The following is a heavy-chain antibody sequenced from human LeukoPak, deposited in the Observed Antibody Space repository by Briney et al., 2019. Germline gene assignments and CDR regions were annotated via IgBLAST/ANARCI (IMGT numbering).Heavy chain of an antibody. D-gene: IGHD3-10*01. CDR1: GYSISRGYY. V-gene: IGHV4-38-2*01. CDR3: ARAGWIITSGIDY. J-gene: IGHJ4*02. CDR2: IYHTGST. Sequence: SETLSLTYGVSGYSISRGYYWAWIRQPPGKGLEWIGTIYHTGSTYYTPSLGSRVIISVDTSKNEFSLNLNSVTAADTAVYYCARAGWIITSGIDYWGQGALVTVSS.